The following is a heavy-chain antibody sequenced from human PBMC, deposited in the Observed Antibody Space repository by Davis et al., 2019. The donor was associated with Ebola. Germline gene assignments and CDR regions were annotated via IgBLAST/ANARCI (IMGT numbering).Heavy chain of an antibody. D-gene: IGHD3-16*01. Sequence: PGGSLRLSCAASGFTFSDYYMSWIRQAPGKGLEWASYISSSSSYTNYADSVRGRFTISRDNSKNTLYLQMNSLRAEDTATYYCARYCHYTDCSYFDCWGQGTMVAVSS. CDR2: ISSSSSYT. CDR3: ARYCHYTDCSYFDC. CDR1: GFTFSDYY. J-gene: IGHJ4*02. V-gene: IGHV3-11*03.